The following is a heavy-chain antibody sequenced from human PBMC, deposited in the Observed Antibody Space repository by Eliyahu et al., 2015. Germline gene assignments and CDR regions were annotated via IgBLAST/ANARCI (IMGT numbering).Heavy chain of an antibody. Sequence: EVQLLESGGGLVQPGGSLRLSCTASGFTFSGEANSWVRQAPGRGLEWVSRISSSGDSTYYVDSVRGRFTISRDSSKSTLYLQMNSLRAEDTALYYCARAVTYGAAPGHFDLWGRGTLVTVSS. CDR3: ARAVTYGAAPGHFDL. CDR1: GFTFSGEA. V-gene: IGHV3-23*01. J-gene: IGHJ2*01. CDR2: ISSSGDST. D-gene: IGHD6-25*01.